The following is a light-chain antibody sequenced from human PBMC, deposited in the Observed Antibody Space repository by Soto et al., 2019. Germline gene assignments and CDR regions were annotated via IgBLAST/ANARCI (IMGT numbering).Light chain of an antibody. CDR3: QQYGSSQLT. CDR1: QSVSTSY. J-gene: IGKJ4*01. Sequence: EIVLTQSPGTLSLSPGESATLSCRASQSVSTSYLAWYQQKPGQAPRLLIYVASSRATGIPDRFSGSGSGTDFTLTISRLEPEDFAVYYCQQYGSSQLTFGGGTKVEIK. V-gene: IGKV3-20*01. CDR2: VAS.